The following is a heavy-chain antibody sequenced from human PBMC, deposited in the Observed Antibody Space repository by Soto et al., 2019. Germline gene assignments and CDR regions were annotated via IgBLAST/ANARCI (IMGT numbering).Heavy chain of an antibody. CDR2: IYHSGST. CDR1: GYSISSGYY. CDR3: ARDVVVLDY. Sequence: TSETLSLTCAVSGYSISSGYYWGWIRQPPGKGLEWIGSIYHSGSTYYNPSLKSRVTISVDTSKNQFSLKLSSVTAADTAVYYCARDVVVLDYWGQGTLVTVSS. V-gene: IGHV4-38-2*02. D-gene: IGHD2-15*01. J-gene: IGHJ4*02.